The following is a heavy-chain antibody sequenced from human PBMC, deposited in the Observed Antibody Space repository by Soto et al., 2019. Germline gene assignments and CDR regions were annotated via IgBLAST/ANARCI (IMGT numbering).Heavy chain of an antibody. CDR2: IIPILGTA. CDR1: GGTFSSYA. V-gene: IGHV1-69*01. J-gene: IGHJ5*02. Sequence: QVQLVQSGAEVKKPGSSVKVSCKASGGTFSSYAISWVRQSPGQALEWMGGIIPILGTANDAQKFQGRVTITADESTSTAYMELSSMRSEYTAVYYCAGETRFLEWYNWFDPWGQGTLVTVSS. D-gene: IGHD3-3*01. CDR3: AGETRFLEWYNWFDP.